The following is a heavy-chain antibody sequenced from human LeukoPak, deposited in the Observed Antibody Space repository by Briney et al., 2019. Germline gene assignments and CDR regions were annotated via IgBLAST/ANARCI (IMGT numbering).Heavy chain of an antibody. Sequence: ASLKVSCKASGYTFTGYYMHWVRQAPGQGPEWMAWINPNNGGTNYAQKFQGRITTIRDTSISTVYVELSSLRSDDTAVYYCARGIGAPNYSDYWGQGALVTVSS. J-gene: IGHJ4*02. CDR3: ARGIGAPNYSDY. D-gene: IGHD3-16*01. V-gene: IGHV1-2*02. CDR2: INPNNGGT. CDR1: GYTFTGYY.